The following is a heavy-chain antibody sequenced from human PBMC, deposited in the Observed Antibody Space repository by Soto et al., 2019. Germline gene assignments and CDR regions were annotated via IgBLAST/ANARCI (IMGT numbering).Heavy chain of an antibody. V-gene: IGHV3-20*04. J-gene: IGHJ4*02. CDR2: INWNAGST. D-gene: IGHD2-2*01. CDR3: ARCSSTSCYVLASFDY. CDR1: GFTFDDYA. Sequence: EVELVESGGGVVRPGGSLRLSCAASGFTFDDYAMSWVRQGPGKGLEWVGSINWNAGSTTYADSVKGRFTISRDNAKNSLYLQINSLRADDTGLYYCARCSSTSCYVLASFDYWGQGTLVTVSS.